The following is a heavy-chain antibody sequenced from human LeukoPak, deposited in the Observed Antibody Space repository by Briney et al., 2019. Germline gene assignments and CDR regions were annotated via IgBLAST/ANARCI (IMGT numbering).Heavy chain of an antibody. D-gene: IGHD1-20*01. CDR3: ARHITRAITEDY. CDR1: GFTFSSYW. CDR2: INSDGSST. V-gene: IGHV3-74*01. J-gene: IGHJ4*02. Sequence: GGSLRLSCAASGFTFSSYWMHWVRQAPGKGLVWVSRINSDGSSTNYADSVKGRFTISRDNAKNTLYLQMNSLRAEDTAVYYCARHITRAITEDYWGQGTLDTVSS.